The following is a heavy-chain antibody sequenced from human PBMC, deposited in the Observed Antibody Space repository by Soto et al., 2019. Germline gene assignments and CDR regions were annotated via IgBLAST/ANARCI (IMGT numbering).Heavy chain of an antibody. D-gene: IGHD2-2*03. CDR3: ARLNGYCVRTSCQGYYGMEF. V-gene: IGHV4-39*01. CDR1: GGSISSSVYY. J-gene: IGHJ6*02. Sequence: PSETLSLTCTVSGGSISSSVYYWGWIRQPPGKGLEWIGSIYYSGTAYYNPSLKSRVTTSVDTSMNGFSLRLSSVTAADTAVYYCARLNGYCVRTSCQGYYGMEFGGQGTRATVFS. CDR2: IYYSGTA.